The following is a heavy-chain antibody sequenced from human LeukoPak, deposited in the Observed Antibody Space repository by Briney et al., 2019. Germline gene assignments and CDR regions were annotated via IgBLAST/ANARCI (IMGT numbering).Heavy chain of an antibody. D-gene: IGHD2-21*02. J-gene: IGHJ4*02. V-gene: IGHV3-48*02. Sequence: GGSLRLSCAASGFTFSSYSMNWVRQAPGKGLEWVSYISSSSSTIYYAGSVKGRSTISRDNAKNSLYLQMNSLRDEDTAVYFCARGCGGDCYPTLDYWGQGTLVTVSS. CDR1: GFTFSSYS. CDR3: ARGCGGDCYPTLDY. CDR2: ISSSSSTI.